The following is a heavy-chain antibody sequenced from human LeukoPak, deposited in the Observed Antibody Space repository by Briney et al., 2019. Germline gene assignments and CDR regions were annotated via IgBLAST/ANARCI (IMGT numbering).Heavy chain of an antibody. J-gene: IGHJ4*02. D-gene: IGHD3-10*01. CDR3: ARLYYGSGSYGLAFDY. V-gene: IGHV4-39*01. Sequence: PSETLSLTCTVSGGSISSSSYYWGWIRQPPGKGLEWIGSIYYSGSTYYNPSLKSRVTISVDTSKNQFSLKLSSVTAADTAVYYCARLYYGSGSYGLAFDYWGQGTLVTVSS. CDR1: GGSISSSSYY. CDR2: IYYSGST.